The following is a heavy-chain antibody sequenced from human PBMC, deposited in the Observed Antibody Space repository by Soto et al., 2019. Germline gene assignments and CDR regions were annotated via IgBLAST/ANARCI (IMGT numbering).Heavy chain of an antibody. D-gene: IGHD5-12*01. J-gene: IGHJ5*02. CDR3: ARGRMVWWLNPNWFDP. Sequence: SDTLCLTCAVYGGSFSGYYWSWIRPPPGKGLEWIGEINHSGNTNYNPSLKSRVTISEDTSKNQFSLKLSSVTAADTAVYYCARGRMVWWLNPNWFDPWGQGTLVTVSS. CDR1: GGSFSGYY. CDR2: INHSGNT. V-gene: IGHV4-34*01.